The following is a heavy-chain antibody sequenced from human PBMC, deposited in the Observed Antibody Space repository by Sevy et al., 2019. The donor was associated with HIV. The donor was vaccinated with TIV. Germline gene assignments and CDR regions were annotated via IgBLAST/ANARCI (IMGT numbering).Heavy chain of an antibody. V-gene: IGHV4-39*01. CDR2: FFFTGST. CDR3: AGQGGLVDRAFDY. CDR1: DVSISSSSYD. J-gene: IGHJ4*02. Sequence: SDTLALTCTVSDVSISSSSYDWGWIRQPPGKGLEWIARFFFTGSTYYNPSLKSRVTISLDTSNNQFSLKLNSVTAADTALYYCAGQGGLVDRAFDYWGQGTLVTVSS. D-gene: IGHD3-10*01.